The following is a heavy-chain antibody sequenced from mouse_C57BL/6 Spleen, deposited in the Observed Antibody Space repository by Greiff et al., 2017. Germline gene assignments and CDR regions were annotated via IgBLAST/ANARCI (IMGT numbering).Heavy chain of an antibody. V-gene: IGHV3-1*01. CDR1: GYSITSGYD. D-gene: IGHD1-1*01. J-gene: IGHJ1*03. Sequence: EVQGVESGPGMVKPSQSLSLTCTVTGYSITSGYDWHWIRHFPGNKLEWMGYISYSGSTNYNPSLKSRISITHDTSKNHFFLKLNSVTTEDTATYYCARVPYYGSSYEWYFDVWGTGTTVTVSS. CDR3: ARVPYYGSSYEWYFDV. CDR2: ISYSGST.